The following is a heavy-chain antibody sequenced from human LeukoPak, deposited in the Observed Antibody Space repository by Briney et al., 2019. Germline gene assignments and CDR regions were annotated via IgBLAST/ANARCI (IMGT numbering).Heavy chain of an antibody. CDR1: GFTFSSYA. CDR2: ISYDGSNK. Sequence: PGGSLRLSCAASGFTFSSYAMHWVRQAPGKGLKWVAVISYDGSNKYYADSVKGRFTISRDNSKNTLYLQMNSLRAEDTAVYYCARYSSSWGLFDYWGQGTLVTVSS. D-gene: IGHD6-13*01. V-gene: IGHV3-30*04. CDR3: ARYSSSWGLFDY. J-gene: IGHJ4*02.